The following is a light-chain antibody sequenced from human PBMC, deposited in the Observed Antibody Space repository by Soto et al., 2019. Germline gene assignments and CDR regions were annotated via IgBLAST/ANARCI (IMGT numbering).Light chain of an antibody. CDR3: SSYTSSSTVV. CDR2: EVS. V-gene: IGLV2-14*01. CDR1: SGDVGAYNY. Sequence: QSALTQPASVSGSPGQSITISCTGTSGDVGAYNYVSWYQQHPGEAPKLMIYEVSNRPSGVSNRFSASKSGNTASLTISGLQAEDEGDYYCSSYTSSSTVVFGGGTKVTVL. J-gene: IGLJ2*01.